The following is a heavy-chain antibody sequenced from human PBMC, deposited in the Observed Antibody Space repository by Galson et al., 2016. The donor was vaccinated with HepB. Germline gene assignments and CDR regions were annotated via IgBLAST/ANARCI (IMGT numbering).Heavy chain of an antibody. CDR3: ARNDFWSGPPSASFSFDY. D-gene: IGHD3/OR15-3a*01. V-gene: IGHV3-30-3*01. Sequence: SLRLSCAASGFIFNNYAMHWVRQAPGTGPEWVAVISDDGSNKYYADSVNGRITISRDNSKNTLYLPMHRPRAEDSPVFYCARNDFWSGPPSASFSFDYWGQGTLVTVSS. J-gene: IGHJ4*02. CDR2: ISDDGSNK. CDR1: GFIFNNYA.